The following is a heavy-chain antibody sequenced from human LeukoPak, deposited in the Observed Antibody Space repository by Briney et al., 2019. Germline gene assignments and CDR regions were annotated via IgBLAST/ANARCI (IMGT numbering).Heavy chain of an antibody. Sequence: ETXSLXCXVSGDSISSSYWSWIRQPPGKRLEWVGYVHYTGKTNYNPSLNNRATISVDMSKNQFSLTLTSVTLADTAVYYCARGYYDRSGSSNPFDSWGQGTLVTVSA. CDR2: VHYTGKT. J-gene: IGHJ4*02. CDR1: GDSISSSY. V-gene: IGHV4-59*01. CDR3: ARGYYDRSGSSNPFDS. D-gene: IGHD3-22*01.